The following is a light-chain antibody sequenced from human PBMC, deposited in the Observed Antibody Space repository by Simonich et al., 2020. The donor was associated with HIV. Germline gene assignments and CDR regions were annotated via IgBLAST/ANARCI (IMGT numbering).Light chain of an antibody. V-gene: IGKV1-12*01. CDR1: HGISNC. J-gene: IGKJ3*01. CDR3: QQANSFPFT. CDR2: AAS. Sequence: DIQMTQSPSSVSASVGHRVTITCLASHGISNCLAWYQQKPGKAPKLLIYAASSLQSGVPSRFSGSGSGTHFTLTISSLQPEDFATYYCQQANSFPFTFGPGTKVDFK.